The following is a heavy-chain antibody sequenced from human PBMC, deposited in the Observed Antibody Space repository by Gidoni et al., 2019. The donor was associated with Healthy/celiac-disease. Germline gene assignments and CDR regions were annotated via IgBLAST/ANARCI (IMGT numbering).Heavy chain of an antibody. CDR2: IYYSGST. CDR3: ARHRMTTVTTDWFDP. V-gene: IGHV4-39*01. Sequence: GWIRQPPGKGLEWIGSIYYSGSTYYNPSLKSRVTIYVDTSKNQFSLKLSSVTAADTAVYYCARHRMTTVTTDWFDPWGQGTLVTVSS. J-gene: IGHJ5*02. D-gene: IGHD4-4*01.